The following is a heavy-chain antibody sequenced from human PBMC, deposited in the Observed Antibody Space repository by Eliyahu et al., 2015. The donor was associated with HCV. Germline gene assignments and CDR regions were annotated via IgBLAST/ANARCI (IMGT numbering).Heavy chain of an antibody. Sequence: QVQLQESGPGLVKPSETLSLTCTVSGGSXSSDYCXWIRXPAGKGLEWIGRIXTGGSTNYNPSLKSRVTMSVDTARNQFSLKLSSVTAADTAVYYCARGAFCTSGTCHFDYWGQGTLVTVSS. CDR2: IXTGGST. J-gene: IGHJ4*02. CDR1: GGSXSSDY. V-gene: IGHV4-4*07. D-gene: IGHD2-15*01. CDR3: ARGAFCTSGTCHFDY.